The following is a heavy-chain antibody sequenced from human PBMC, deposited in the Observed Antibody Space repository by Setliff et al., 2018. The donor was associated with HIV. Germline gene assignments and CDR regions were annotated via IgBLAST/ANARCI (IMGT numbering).Heavy chain of an antibody. Sequence: GGSLRLSCAASGFTFSSYSMNWVRQAPGKGLEWVSYISSSSSTIYYADSVKGRFTISRDNAKNSLYLQMNSLRAEDTAVYYCARKLLTRPNYYGMDVWGQGTTVTVSS. J-gene: IGHJ6*02. D-gene: IGHD2-15*01. V-gene: IGHV3-48*04. CDR3: ARKLLTRPNYYGMDV. CDR2: ISSSSSTI. CDR1: GFTFSSYS.